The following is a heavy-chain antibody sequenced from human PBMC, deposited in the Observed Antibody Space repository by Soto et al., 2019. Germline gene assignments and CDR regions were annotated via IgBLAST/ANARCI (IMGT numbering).Heavy chain of an antibody. Sequence: SETLCLPCTVSGGPTSSGCDYLRGIRQHPGKCLEWIGYIYYSGSTYYNPSLKSRVTISVDTSKNQFSLKLSSVTAADTAVYYCARDGLEAVATRHYYYYGMDVWGQGTTVTVSS. CDR3: ARDGLEAVATRHYYYYGMDV. CDR2: IYYSGST. V-gene: IGHV4-31*03. D-gene: IGHD6-19*01. CDR1: GGPTSSGCDY. J-gene: IGHJ6*02.